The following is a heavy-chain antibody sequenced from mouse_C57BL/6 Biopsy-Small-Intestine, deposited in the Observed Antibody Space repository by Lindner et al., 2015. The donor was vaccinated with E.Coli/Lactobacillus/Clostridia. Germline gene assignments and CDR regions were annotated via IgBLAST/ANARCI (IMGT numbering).Heavy chain of an antibody. CDR3: TTTVVATRGY. Sequence: VQLQESGAELVRPGSSVKMSCKTSGYTFTSYGINWVKQRTEQGLEWLGRIDPEDGDTEYAPKFQGKATMTADTSSNTAYLQLSSLTSEDTAVYYCTTTVVATRGYWGQGTTLTVSS. V-gene: IGHV14-1*01. CDR2: IDPEDGDT. D-gene: IGHD1-1*01. J-gene: IGHJ2*01. CDR1: GYTFTSYG.